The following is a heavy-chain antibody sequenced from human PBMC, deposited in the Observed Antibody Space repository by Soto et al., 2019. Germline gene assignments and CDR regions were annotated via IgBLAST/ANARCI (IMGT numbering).Heavy chain of an antibody. J-gene: IGHJ4*02. V-gene: IGHV3-23*01. CDR3: AKAPIAVAGTFNY. D-gene: IGHD6-19*01. Sequence: SLRLSCAASGFTFSSYAMSWVRQAPGKGLEWVSAISGSGGSTYYADSVKGRFAISRDNSKNTLYLQMNSLRAEDTAVYYCAKAPIAVAGTFNYWGQGTLVTVSS. CDR2: ISGSGGST. CDR1: GFTFSSYA.